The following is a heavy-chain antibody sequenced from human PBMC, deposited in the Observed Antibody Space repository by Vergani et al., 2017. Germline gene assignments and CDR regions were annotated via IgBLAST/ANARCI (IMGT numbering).Heavy chain of an antibody. CDR2: IYYSGST. V-gene: IGHV4-39*01. CDR3: ARGEQWLVPPNY. J-gene: IGHJ4*02. CDR1: GGSISSSSYY. D-gene: IGHD6-19*01. Sequence: QLQLQESGPGLVKPSETLSLTCTVSGGSISSSSYYWGWIRQPPGKGLEWIGSIYYSGSTYYNPSLKSRVTISVDTSKNQFSLKLSSVTAADTAVYYCARGEQWLVPPNYWGQGTLVTVSS.